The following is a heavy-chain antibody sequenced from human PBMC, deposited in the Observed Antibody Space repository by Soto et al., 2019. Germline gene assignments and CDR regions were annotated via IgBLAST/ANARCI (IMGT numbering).Heavy chain of an antibody. Sequence: QVQLQESGPGLVKPSETLSLTCTVSGGSISSYYWSWIRQPPGKGLEWIGYIYYSGSTNYNPSLKRRVTISVDTSKSQFSLKLSSVTAADTAVYYCARATPPYDYIWGSYRYNWFDPWGQGPLVTVSS. V-gene: IGHV4-59*01. J-gene: IGHJ5*02. CDR3: ARATPPYDYIWGSYRYNWFDP. D-gene: IGHD3-16*02. CDR2: IYYSGST. CDR1: GGSISSYY.